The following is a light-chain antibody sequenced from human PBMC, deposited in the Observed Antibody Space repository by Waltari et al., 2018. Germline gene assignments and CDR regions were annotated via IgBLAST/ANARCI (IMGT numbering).Light chain of an antibody. V-gene: IGLV2-14*01. CDR1: TCDIGYNQF. Sequence: QSALTQPASVSGSPGQSIATSCTGTTCDIGYNQFVSWYQQNPGKAPKHIIYDVTGRPSGVSDRFSGSKSGNTASLTISGLQVEDEADYYCSSYTSSRTLIFGGGTKVTV. CDR3: SSYTSSRTLI. CDR2: DVT. J-gene: IGLJ2*01.